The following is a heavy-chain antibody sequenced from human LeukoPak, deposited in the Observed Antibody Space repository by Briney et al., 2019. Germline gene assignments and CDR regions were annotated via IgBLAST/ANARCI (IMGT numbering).Heavy chain of an antibody. CDR3: ARDNSVRDEAWWFNP. CDR2: ISPSGGST. D-gene: IGHD5-24*01. V-gene: IGHV1-46*01. Sequence: ASVKLSCKAFGYTFTGYWMHWVRQAPGQGPVWMGVISPSGGSTIYAQKFKGRVTLTRDMSTSTNYLELSSLRSEDTAVYYCARDNSVRDEAWWFNPWGQGTLVTVSS. J-gene: IGHJ5*02. CDR1: GYTFTGYW.